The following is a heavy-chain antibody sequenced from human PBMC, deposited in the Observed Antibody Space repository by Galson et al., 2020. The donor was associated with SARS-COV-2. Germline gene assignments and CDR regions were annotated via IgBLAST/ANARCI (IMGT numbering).Heavy chain of an antibody. J-gene: IGHJ6*02. Sequence: ASVKVSCKASGYTFTNYGVYWVRQAPGQGLEWMGWISFYNGNTNYAQNLQGRVTMTTDTSTYTSYMELNSLRSDDTAMYYCAAGRTIGTTGKPGAYSYYGMDVWGQGTTLTVSS. CDR1: GYTFTNYG. CDR2: ISFYNGNT. V-gene: IGHV1-18*01. D-gene: IGHD1-1*01. CDR3: AAGRTIGTTGKPGAYSYYGMDV.